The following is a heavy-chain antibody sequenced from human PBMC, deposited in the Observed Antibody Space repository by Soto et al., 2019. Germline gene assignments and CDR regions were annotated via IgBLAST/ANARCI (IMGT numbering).Heavy chain of an antibody. Sequence: ASVKVSCKASGYTITGYFIHWVRQAPGQGLEWMGWLDPNSGSTNYAQKFQGRITMTREKSINTAYMDLSSLTSDDTAVYYCARAPAGLSTTWYEWFDPWGQGXQVTVYS. V-gene: IGHV1-2*02. CDR1: GYTITGYF. CDR2: LDPNSGST. J-gene: IGHJ5*02. CDR3: ARAPAGLSTTWYEWFDP. D-gene: IGHD6-13*01.